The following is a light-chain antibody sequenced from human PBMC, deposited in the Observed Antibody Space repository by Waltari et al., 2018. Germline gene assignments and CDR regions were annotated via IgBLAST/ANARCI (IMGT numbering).Light chain of an antibody. V-gene: IGLV4-69*01. CDR1: SGHSSNI. CDR3: QTGGHGTWV. CDR2: VNSDGSH. J-gene: IGLJ3*02. Sequence: ASLGASVKLTCTLSSGHSSNIIAWLQQQPEKGPRYLMKVNSDGSHSKGDEIPDRFSGSSSGAERYLTISSVQSEDEADYYCQTGGHGTWVFGGGTTLTVL.